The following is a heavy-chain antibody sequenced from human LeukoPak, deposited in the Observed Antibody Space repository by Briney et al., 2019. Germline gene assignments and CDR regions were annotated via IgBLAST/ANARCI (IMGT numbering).Heavy chain of an antibody. CDR2: INHSGST. D-gene: IGHD5-18*01. J-gene: IGHJ4*02. Sequence: PSETLSLTCAVYGGSFSGYYWSWIRHPPGKGMEWIGEINHSGSTNYNPSLKSRVTISVDTSKNQFSLKLSSVTAADTAVYYCARGAGSYGRRPFDYWGQGTLVTVSS. CDR3: ARGAGSYGRRPFDY. CDR1: GGSFSGYY. V-gene: IGHV4-34*01.